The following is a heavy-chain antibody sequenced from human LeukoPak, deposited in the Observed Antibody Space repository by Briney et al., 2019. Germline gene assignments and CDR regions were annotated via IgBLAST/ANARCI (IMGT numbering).Heavy chain of an antibody. V-gene: IGHV3-9*01. J-gene: IGHJ6*02. CDR1: GFTFDDYA. CDR2: ISWNSGSI. CDR3: AKAPISYYYYGMDV. Sequence: PGGSLRLSCAAPGFTFDDYAMHWVRQAPGKGLEWVSGISWNSGSIGYADSVKGRFTISRDNAKNSLYLQMNSLRAEDTALYYCAKAPISYYYYGMDVWGQGTTVTVSS.